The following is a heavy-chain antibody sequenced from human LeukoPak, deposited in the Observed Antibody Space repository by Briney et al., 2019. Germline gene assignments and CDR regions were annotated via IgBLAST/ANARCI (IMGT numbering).Heavy chain of an antibody. D-gene: IGHD3-3*02. CDR2: IYHSGST. V-gene: IGHV4-4*02. Sequence: SGTLSLTCAVSGGSISSSNWWSWVRQPPGKGLEWIEEIYHSGSTNYNPSLKSRVTISVDKSKNQFSLKLSSVTAADTAVYYCARMEGLAAPVFDYWGQGTLVTVSS. J-gene: IGHJ4*02. CDR3: ARMEGLAAPVFDY. CDR1: GGSISSSNW.